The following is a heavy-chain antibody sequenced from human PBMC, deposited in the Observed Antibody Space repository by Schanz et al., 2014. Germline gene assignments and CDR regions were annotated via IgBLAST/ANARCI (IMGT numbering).Heavy chain of an antibody. CDR2: ISYDGSLK. J-gene: IGHJ3*01. CDR3: ARDLVSYHDFWSGQETGDRAFDL. Sequence: QVQLVESGGGVVQPERSLRLSCAASGFTFSSYAVDWIRQAPGQGLEWVSFISYDGSLKSYLDSVKGRFTISRDNSKNTLFLEMNSLRVEDTAVYYCARDLVSYHDFWSGQETGDRAFDLWGQGTMVTVSP. CDR1: GFTFSSYA. V-gene: IGHV3-30-3*01. D-gene: IGHD3-3*01.